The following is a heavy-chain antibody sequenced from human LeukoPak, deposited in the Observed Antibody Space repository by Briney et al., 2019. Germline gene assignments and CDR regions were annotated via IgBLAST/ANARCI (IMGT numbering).Heavy chain of an antibody. CDR2: MNPNSGNT. CDR1: GYTFTSYD. D-gene: IGHD3-3*01. Sequence: ASVKVSRKASGYTFTSYDINWVRQATGQGLEWMGWMNPNSGNTGYAQKFQGRVTITRNTSISTAYMELSSLRSEDTAVYYCARGSTYYDFWSGPDYWGQGTLVTVSS. J-gene: IGHJ4*02. V-gene: IGHV1-8*03. CDR3: ARGSTYYDFWSGPDY.